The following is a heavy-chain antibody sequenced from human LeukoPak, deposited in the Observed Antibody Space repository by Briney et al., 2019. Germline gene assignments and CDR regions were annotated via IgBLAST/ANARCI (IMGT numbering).Heavy chain of an antibody. CDR3: TTIPGYSSNWYNPDY. Sequence: PGGSLRLSCAASGFTFSNAWMSWVRQAPGKGLEWVGRINTKIDGGTTDYAAPVKGRFTISRDDSKNTLYLQMNSLKTEDTAVYYCTTIPGYSSNWYNPDYWGQGTLVTVSS. CDR1: GFTFSNAW. D-gene: IGHD6-13*01. V-gene: IGHV3-15*01. J-gene: IGHJ4*02. CDR2: INTKIDGGTT.